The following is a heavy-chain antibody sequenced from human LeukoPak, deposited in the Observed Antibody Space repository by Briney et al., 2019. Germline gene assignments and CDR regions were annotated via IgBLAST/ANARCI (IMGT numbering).Heavy chain of an antibody. J-gene: IGHJ3*02. D-gene: IGHD2-15*01. CDR1: GYTFTSYA. CDR2: INAGNGNT. CDR3: ARLYCSGGSCYTPSGAFDI. Sequence: GASVKISCKASGYTFTSYAMHWVRQAPGQRLEWMGWINAGNGNTKYSQKFQGRVTMTRDTSISTAYMELSRLRSDDTAVYYCARLYCSGGSCYTPSGAFDIWGQGTMVTVSS. V-gene: IGHV1-3*01.